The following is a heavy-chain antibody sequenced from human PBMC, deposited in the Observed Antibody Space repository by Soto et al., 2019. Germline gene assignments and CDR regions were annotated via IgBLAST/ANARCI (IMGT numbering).Heavy chain of an antibody. CDR3: ARGLTRDYVWGSYRYYYYGMDV. CDR1: GGSFSGYY. CDR2: IDHSGST. J-gene: IGHJ6*02. V-gene: IGHV4-34*01. Sequence: PSETLSLTCAVYGGSFSGYYWRWIRQPPWKGLEWIGEIDHSGSTNYNPSLKSRVTISVDTSKNQFSLKLSSVTAADTAVYYCARGLTRDYVWGSYRYYYYGMDVWGQGTTVTVSS. D-gene: IGHD3-16*02.